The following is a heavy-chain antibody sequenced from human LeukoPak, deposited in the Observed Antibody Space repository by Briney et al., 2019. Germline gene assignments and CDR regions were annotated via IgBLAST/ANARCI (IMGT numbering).Heavy chain of an antibody. J-gene: IGHJ4*02. CDR3: ARVCSGGSCYGYYFDY. CDR1: GGSISSYY. Sequence: PSETLSLTCTVSGGSISSYYWSWIRQPPGKGLEWIGYIYYSGSTNYNPSLKSRVTISVDTSKNQFSLKLSSVTAADTAVYYCARVCSGGSCYGYYFDYWGQGTLVTVSS. V-gene: IGHV4-59*01. CDR2: IYYSGST. D-gene: IGHD2-15*01.